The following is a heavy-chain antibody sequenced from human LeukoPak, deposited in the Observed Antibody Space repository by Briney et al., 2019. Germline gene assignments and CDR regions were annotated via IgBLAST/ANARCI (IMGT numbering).Heavy chain of an antibody. J-gene: IGHJ4*02. V-gene: IGHV4-59*01. CDR3: ARGGGYSYGPYYYFDY. D-gene: IGHD5-18*01. CDR2: IYYSGST. Sequence: SETLSLTCTVSGGSISSYYWSWIRQPPGKGLEWIGYIYYSGSTNYNPSLKSRVTISVDTSKNQFSLKLSSVTAADTAVYYCARGGGYSYGPYYYFDYWGQGTLVTVSS. CDR1: GGSISSYY.